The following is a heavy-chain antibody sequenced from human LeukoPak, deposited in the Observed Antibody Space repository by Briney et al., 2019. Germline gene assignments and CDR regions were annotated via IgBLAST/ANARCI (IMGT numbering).Heavy chain of an antibody. Sequence: GASVKVSCKASGYTFTGYYMHWVRQARGQGLEWMGWINPNSGSTNYAQKFQGRVTMTRDTSISTAYMELSRLRSDGTAVYYCARDLEQLVPLFVYWGQGTLVTVSS. V-gene: IGHV1-2*02. J-gene: IGHJ4*02. CDR3: ARDLEQLVPLFVY. CDR1: GYTFTGYY. CDR2: INPNSGST. D-gene: IGHD6-6*01.